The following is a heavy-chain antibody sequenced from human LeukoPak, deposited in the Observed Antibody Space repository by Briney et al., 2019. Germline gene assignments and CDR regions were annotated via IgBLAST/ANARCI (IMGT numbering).Heavy chain of an antibody. J-gene: IGHJ4*02. CDR2: IYYSGST. CDR1: GGSISSYY. V-gene: IGHV4-59*01. Sequence: SETLSLTCTVSGGSISSYYWGWIRQPPGKGLEWIGYIYYSGSTNYNPSLKSRVTISVDTSKNQFSLKLSSVTAADTAVYYCARGGRHEYRAYGDYGGYFDYWGQGTLVTVSS. D-gene: IGHD4-17*01. CDR3: ARGGRHEYRAYGDYGGYFDY.